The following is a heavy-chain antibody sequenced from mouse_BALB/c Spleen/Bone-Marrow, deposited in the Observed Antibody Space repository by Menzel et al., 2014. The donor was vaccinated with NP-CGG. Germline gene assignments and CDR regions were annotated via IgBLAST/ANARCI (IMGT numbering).Heavy chain of an antibody. D-gene: IGHD1-1*01. CDR2: INSDGGST. Sequence: EVKVEESGGGLVQPGESLKLSCESNEYEFPSHDVPWVRKTPEKRLELVAAINSDGGSTYYPDTMERRFIISRDNSKKTLYLQMSSLRSEDTALYYCARHGDYYGSSLFAYWGQGTLVTVSA. CDR1: EYEFPSHD. V-gene: IGHV5-2*03. J-gene: IGHJ3*01. CDR3: ARHGDYYGSSLFAY.